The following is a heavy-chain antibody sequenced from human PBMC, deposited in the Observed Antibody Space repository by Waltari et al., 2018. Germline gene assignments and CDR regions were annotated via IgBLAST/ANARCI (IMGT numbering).Heavy chain of an antibody. V-gene: IGHV4-34*02. Sequence: QVQLQQWGAGLLKPSETLSLTCAVYGGSFSGYYWSWIRQSPGKGLEWIGEVHHSGSINYNPSLKSRVTISVDTSKNQFSLKLTSVTAADTAMYYCARGQDSAKIGYWGQGTLVTVSS. CDR1: GGSFSGYY. CDR2: VHHSGSI. J-gene: IGHJ4*02. D-gene: IGHD2-15*01. CDR3: ARGQDSAKIGY.